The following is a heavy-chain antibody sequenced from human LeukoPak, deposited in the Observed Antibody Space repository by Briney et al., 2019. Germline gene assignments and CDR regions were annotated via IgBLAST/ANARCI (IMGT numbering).Heavy chain of an antibody. D-gene: IGHD3-22*01. V-gene: IGHV4-39*01. CDR3: ARMVGYYERTPYYFDY. CDR2: IYYSGST. Sequence: SETLSLACTVSGGSISSSSYYWGWIRQPPGKGLEWIGSIYYSGSTYYNPSLKSRVTISVDTSKNQFSLKLSSVTAADTAVNHCARMVGYYERTPYYFDYWGQGTLVTVSS. J-gene: IGHJ4*02. CDR1: GGSISSSSYY.